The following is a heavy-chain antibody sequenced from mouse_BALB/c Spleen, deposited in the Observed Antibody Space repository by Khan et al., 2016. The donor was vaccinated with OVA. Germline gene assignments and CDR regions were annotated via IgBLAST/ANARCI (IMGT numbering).Heavy chain of an antibody. CDR3: ARRNYFGYTFAY. CDR2: ISPGSGDT. Sequence: QVQLQQSGAELARPGASVKLSCKASGYSFTDYYINWVKQRTGQGLEWIGEISPGSGDTYYNEKFKGKATLTADTSSSTAYMQLSSLTSEASAVYCGARRNYFGYTFAYWGQGTLVTVSA. D-gene: IGHD1-2*01. J-gene: IGHJ3*01. V-gene: IGHV1-77*01. CDR1: GYSFTDYY.